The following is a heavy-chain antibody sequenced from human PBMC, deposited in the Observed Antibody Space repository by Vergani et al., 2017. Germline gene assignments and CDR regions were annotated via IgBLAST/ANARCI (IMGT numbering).Heavy chain of an antibody. V-gene: IGHV4-61*02. D-gene: IGHD3-16*02. Sequence: QVQLQESGPGLVKPSQTLSLTCSVSGGAVNNGSNFWTWIRQPAGKGLEWIGRTSTDGSTNYNPSLKSRVTVSVDTSKTQISLRLTSVTAEDTAVYYCARETVVTSWDGYRFHYMDVWGKGTTVTVSS. CDR1: GGAVNNGSNF. CDR3: ARETVVTSWDGYRFHYMDV. J-gene: IGHJ6*03. CDR2: TSTDGST.